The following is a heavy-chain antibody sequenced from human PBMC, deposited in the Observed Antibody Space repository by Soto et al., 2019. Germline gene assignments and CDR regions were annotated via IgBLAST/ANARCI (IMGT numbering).Heavy chain of an antibody. CDR2: IIPIFGTA. CDR1: GGTFSSYA. J-gene: IGHJ4*02. CDR3: ARMYVPPDRSSLRY. V-gene: IGHV1-69*12. D-gene: IGHD6-13*01. Sequence: QVQLVQSGAEVKKPGSSVKVSCKASGGTFSSYAISWVRQAPGQGLEWMGGIIPIFGTANYAQKFQGRGTITADESTSAGYMELGSLRSEDTAVYYCARMYVPPDRSSLRYWVQGTLVTVSS.